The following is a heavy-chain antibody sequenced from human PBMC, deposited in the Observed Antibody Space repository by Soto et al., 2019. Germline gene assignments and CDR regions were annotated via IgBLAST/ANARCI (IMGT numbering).Heavy chain of an antibody. CDR1: GFTFSSYW. J-gene: IGHJ6*02. V-gene: IGHV3-7*03. CDR2: IKQDGSEK. Sequence: PGGSLRLSCAASGFTFSSYWMSWVRQAPGKGLEWVANIKQDGSEKYYVDSVKGRFTISRDNAKNSLYLQMNSLRAEDTAVYYCARDGVSTNGVFQPYYYYGMDVWGQGTTVNVSS. CDR3: ARDGVSTNGVFQPYYYYGMDV. D-gene: IGHD2-8*01.